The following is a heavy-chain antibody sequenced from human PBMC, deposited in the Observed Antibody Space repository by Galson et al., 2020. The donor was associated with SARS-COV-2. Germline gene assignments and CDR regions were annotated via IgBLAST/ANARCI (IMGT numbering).Heavy chain of an antibody. Sequence: SETLSLTCTVSGGSISSHYWSWIRQPPGKGLEWIGYIYYSGSTNYNPSLKSRVTISVDTSKNQFSLKLSSVTAADTAVYYCARRPYYGSGSYYEVGYFDYWGQGTLVTVSS. D-gene: IGHD3-10*01. CDR1: GGSISSHY. CDR3: ARRPYYGSGSYYEVGYFDY. V-gene: IGHV4-59*11. CDR2: IYYSGST. J-gene: IGHJ4*02.